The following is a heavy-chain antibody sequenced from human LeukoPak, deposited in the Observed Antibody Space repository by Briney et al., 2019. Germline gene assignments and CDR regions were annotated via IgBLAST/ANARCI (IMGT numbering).Heavy chain of an antibody. J-gene: IGHJ4*02. CDR3: ARLSGELHSYYFDY. D-gene: IGHD1-26*01. CDR1: GVSISSSSYY. CDR2: IYYSGST. Sequence: SETLSLTCTVSGVSISSSSYYWGWIRQPPGKGLEWIGSIYYSGSTHYNPSLKCRVTISVDTSKNQFSLKLSSMTAADTAVYYCARLSGELHSYYFDYWGQGTLVTVSS. V-gene: IGHV4-39*01.